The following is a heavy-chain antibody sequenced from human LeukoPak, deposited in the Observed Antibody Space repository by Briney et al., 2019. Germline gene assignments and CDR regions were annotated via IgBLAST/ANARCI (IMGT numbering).Heavy chain of an antibody. J-gene: IGHJ4*02. CDR1: GLTFSNYA. CDR2: INTDGSST. CDR3: TKDRVWNSFDS. V-gene: IGHV3-74*01. D-gene: IGHD1-1*01. Sequence: GGSLRLSCAASGLTFSNYAMSWVRQAPGKGLVWVSRINTDGSSTTYADSVKGRFTISRDNAKNTLYLQMNSLKNEDTAVYYCTKDRVWNSFDSWGQGTLVTVSS.